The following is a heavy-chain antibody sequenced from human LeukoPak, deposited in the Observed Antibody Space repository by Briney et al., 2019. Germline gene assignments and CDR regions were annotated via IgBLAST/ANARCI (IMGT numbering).Heavy chain of an antibody. D-gene: IGHD4/OR15-4a*01. CDR3: ARDFLTGFDY. J-gene: IGHJ4*02. CDR1: GGSISSGGYH. CDR2: IYYSGST. Sequence: SETLSLTCTVSGGSISSGGYHWSWIRQHPGKGLEWIGYIYYSGSTYYNPSLKSRVTISVDTSKNQFSLRLSSVTAADTAVYYCARDFLTGFDYWGQEPLVTVSS. V-gene: IGHV4-31*03.